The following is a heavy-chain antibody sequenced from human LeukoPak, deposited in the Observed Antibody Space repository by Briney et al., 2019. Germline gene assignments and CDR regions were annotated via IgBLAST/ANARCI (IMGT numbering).Heavy chain of an antibody. CDR2: ISYDGRNE. CDR1: GFTFSTYA. J-gene: IGHJ4*02. CDR3: TRDPCSSTSCPQSLYFDY. D-gene: IGHD2-2*01. Sequence: GGSLRLSCAASGFTFSTYAMHWVRQAPGKGLEWVAGISYDGRNEIYADSVKGRFTVSRDNSKNTLYLQMNSLRAEDTAVYYCTRDPCSSTSCPQSLYFDYWGQGTLVTVSS. V-gene: IGHV3-30*01.